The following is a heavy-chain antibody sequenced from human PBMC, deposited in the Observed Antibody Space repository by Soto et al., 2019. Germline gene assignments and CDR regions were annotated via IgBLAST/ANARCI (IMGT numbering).Heavy chain of an antibody. J-gene: IGHJ4*02. CDR3: TTDLTVLGYYGSGSQSDYFDY. CDR1: GFTFSSYA. Sequence: GGSLILSCAASGFTFSSYAMSWVRQAPGKGLEWVSAISGSGGSTYYADSVKGRFTISRDNSKNTLYLQMNSLKTEDTAVYYCTTDLTVLGYYGSGSQSDYFDYWGQGTLVTVSS. D-gene: IGHD3-10*01. V-gene: IGHV3-23*01. CDR2: ISGSGGST.